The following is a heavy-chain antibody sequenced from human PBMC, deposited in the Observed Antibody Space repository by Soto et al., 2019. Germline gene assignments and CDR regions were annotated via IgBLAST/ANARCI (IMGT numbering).Heavy chain of an antibody. Sequence: QVQLVQSGAEVKKPGSSVKVSCKASGGTFSSYAISWVRQAPGQGLEWMGGIIPIFGTANYAQKFQGRVTTTADEYTSRADMEVSSLRSEDTAVEYCAGELYGGNSRDYFDYWGQGTLVTVSS. CDR3: AGELYGGNSRDYFDY. D-gene: IGHD4-17*01. V-gene: IGHV1-69*12. CDR2: IIPIFGTA. CDR1: GGTFSSYA. J-gene: IGHJ4*02.